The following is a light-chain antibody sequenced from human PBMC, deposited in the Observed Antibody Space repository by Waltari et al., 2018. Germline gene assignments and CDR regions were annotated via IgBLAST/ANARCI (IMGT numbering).Light chain of an antibody. CDR2: QDT. V-gene: IGLV3-1*01. CDR1: KLGDKY. Sequence: SYELTQPPSVSVSPGQTASITCSGDKLGDKYACWYQRKPGQSPVLVIYQDTQRPSGIPERFSGSSSGNTATLTIGGTQAMDEADCYCQAWDSSTRYVFGSGTKVTVL. J-gene: IGLJ1*01. CDR3: QAWDSSTRYV.